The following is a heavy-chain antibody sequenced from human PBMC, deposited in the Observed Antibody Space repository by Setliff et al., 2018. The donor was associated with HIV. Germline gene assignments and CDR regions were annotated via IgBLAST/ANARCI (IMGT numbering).Heavy chain of an antibody. D-gene: IGHD3-10*01. CDR1: GYTFTAYY. CDR2: NNPYSGGT. CDR3: VREVRAAYKGPLWFGQSDPRPDTFDI. Sequence: ASVKVSCKASGYTFTAYYIHWVRHAPGQGLEWMGWNNPYSGGTNYAQNFQGWVTMTRDTSVTTAYMELSRLTSDDTALYFCVREVRAAYKGPLWFGQSDPRPDTFDIWGKGTMVTVSS. J-gene: IGHJ3*02. V-gene: IGHV1-2*04.